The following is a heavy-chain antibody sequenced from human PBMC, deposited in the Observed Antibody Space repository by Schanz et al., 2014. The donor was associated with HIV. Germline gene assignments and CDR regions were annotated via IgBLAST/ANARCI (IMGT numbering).Heavy chain of an antibody. CDR1: GFTFSRDG. CDR3: AKAAVTDYLDY. Sequence: QVQLVESGGGVVQPGRSLRLSCAASGFTFSRDGMNWVRQPPGKGLECVAVISYDGSNEYYADSVKGRFTISRDNSKNTLYLQMNSLRTEDTAVYYCAKAAVTDYLDYWGQGTLVTVSS. J-gene: IGHJ4*02. V-gene: IGHV3-30*18. D-gene: IGHD2-21*02. CDR2: ISYDGSNE.